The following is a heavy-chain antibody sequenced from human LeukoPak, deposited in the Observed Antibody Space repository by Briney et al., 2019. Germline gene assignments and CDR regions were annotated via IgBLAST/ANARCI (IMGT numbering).Heavy chain of an antibody. CDR1: GYTFTSYG. CDR3: ARGGPTVHPDY. V-gene: IGHV1-2*02. Sequence: GASVKVSCKASGYTFTSYGISWVRQAPGQGLEWMGWINPNSGGTNYAQKFQGRVTMTRDTSIGTAYMELSRLRSDDTAVYYCARGGPTVHPDYWGQGTLVTVSS. D-gene: IGHD3-10*02. CDR2: INPNSGGT. J-gene: IGHJ4*02.